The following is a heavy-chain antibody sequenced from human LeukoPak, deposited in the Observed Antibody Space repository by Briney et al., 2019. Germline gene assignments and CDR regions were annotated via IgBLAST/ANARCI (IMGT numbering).Heavy chain of an antibody. V-gene: IGHV4-34*01. Sequence: SETLSFTCAVYGGSFSGYYWSWIRQPPGKGLEWIGEINHSGSTNYNPSLKSRVTISVDTSKNQFSLKLSSVTAADTAVYYCARAPRLYCSSTSCFLDYWGQGTLVTVSS. D-gene: IGHD2-2*01. CDR2: INHSGST. J-gene: IGHJ4*02. CDR1: GGSFSGYY. CDR3: ARAPRLYCSSTSCFLDY.